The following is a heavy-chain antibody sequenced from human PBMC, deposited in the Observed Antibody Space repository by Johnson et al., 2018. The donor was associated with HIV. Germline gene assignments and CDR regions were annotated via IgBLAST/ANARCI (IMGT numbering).Heavy chain of an antibody. Sequence: QVQLVESGGGLIQPGGSLRLSCAASGFTFSDYYMSWIRQAPGKGLEWVSYISSSGSTIYYADSVKGRFTISRDNAKNSLYLQMNSLRAEDTAVYYCARERWASRRRCGAFDIWGQGTMVTVSS. CDR1: GFTFSDYY. CDR2: ISSSGSTI. CDR3: ARERWASRRRCGAFDI. V-gene: IGHV3-11*01. J-gene: IGHJ3*02. D-gene: IGHD2-21*01.